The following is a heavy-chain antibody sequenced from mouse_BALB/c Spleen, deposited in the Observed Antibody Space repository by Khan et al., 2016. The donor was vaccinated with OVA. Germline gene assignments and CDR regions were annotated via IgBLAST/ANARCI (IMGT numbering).Heavy chain of an antibody. Sequence: EVQLQESGPSLVKPSQTLSLTCSVTGDSITSGYWSWIRKFPGNKLEYMGYMIYSGNTYYIPSLKSRISITRHTSKNQYYRQLNSVTTEDTATYYCARSTYRYAFAYWGQGTLVTVSA. J-gene: IGHJ3*01. V-gene: IGHV3-8*02. CDR1: GDSITSGY. D-gene: IGHD2-14*01. CDR2: MIYSGNT. CDR3: ARSTYRYAFAY.